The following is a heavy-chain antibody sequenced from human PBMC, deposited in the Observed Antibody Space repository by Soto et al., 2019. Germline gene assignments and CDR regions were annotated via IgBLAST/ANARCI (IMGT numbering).Heavy chain of an antibody. CDR2: MYNSGSA. V-gene: IGHV4-59*08. CDR1: GGSLSSYY. CDR3: ARHFSVDYFDY. J-gene: IGHJ4*02. Sequence: PSETLSLTCTVSGGSLSSYYWSWIRQPPGKGLEWVGYMYNSGSANYNPSLKSRVTISVDMSQNQFSLKLSSVTAADTAVYYCARHFSVDYFDYWGQGALVTVSS.